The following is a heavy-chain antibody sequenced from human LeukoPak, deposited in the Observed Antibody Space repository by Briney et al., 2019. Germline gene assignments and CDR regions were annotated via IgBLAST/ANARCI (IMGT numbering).Heavy chain of an antibody. Sequence: GGSLRLSCAASGFSFSSYSMNWVRQAPGKGLEWVSSISSSSSYIYYADSVKGRFTISRDSSKNTLYLQMNSLRAEDTAVYYCARRSRYCSSTSCYRSVDTAMVNYYYYGMDVWGQGTTVTVSS. CDR3: ARRSRYCSSTSCYRSVDTAMVNYYYYGMDV. V-gene: IGHV3-21*01. CDR1: GFSFSSYS. CDR2: ISSSSSYI. J-gene: IGHJ6*02. D-gene: IGHD2-2*02.